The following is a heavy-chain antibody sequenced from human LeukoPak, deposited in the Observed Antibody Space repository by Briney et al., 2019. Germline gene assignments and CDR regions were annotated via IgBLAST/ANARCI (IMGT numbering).Heavy chain of an antibody. CDR2: ISYDGSNK. Sequence: PGGSLRLSCAASGFTFSSYGMHWVRQAPGKGLEGVAIISYDGSNKYYADSVKGRFTISRDNSKNTLYLQMNSLRAEDTAVYYCAKGDSYGYVGYFDYWGQGTLVTVSS. CDR1: GFTFSSYG. D-gene: IGHD5-18*01. CDR3: AKGDSYGYVGYFDY. V-gene: IGHV3-30*18. J-gene: IGHJ4*02.